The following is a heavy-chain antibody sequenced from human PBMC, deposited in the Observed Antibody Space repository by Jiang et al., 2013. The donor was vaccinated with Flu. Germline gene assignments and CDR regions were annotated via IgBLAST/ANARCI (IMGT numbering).Heavy chain of an antibody. CDR2: ISASGIT. J-gene: IGHJ4*02. CDR3: ARNLGDYGGREYYLDY. CDR1: GGSISSGSYH. D-gene: IGHD4-23*01. V-gene: IGHV4-61*02. Sequence: VQLVESGPGLVKPSQTLSLFCTVSGGSISSGSYHWSWIRQSAGKRLEWIAGISASGITYYKPSLRSRLTISLDTAKNRVSLELGSVTASDTAMYYCARNLGDYGGREYYLDYWGQGTLVTVSS.